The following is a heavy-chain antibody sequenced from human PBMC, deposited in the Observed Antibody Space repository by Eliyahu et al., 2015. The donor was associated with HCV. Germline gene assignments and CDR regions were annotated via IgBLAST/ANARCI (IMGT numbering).Heavy chain of an antibody. V-gene: IGHV3-30-3*01. J-gene: IGHJ5*02. CDR3: AREEAGYSYGYNWFDP. CDR1: GFTFSSYA. CDR2: ISYDGSNK. D-gene: IGHD5-18*01. Sequence: QVQLVESGGGVVQPGRSLRLSCAASGFTFSSYAMHWVRQAPGKGLEWVAVISYDGSNKYYADSVKGRFTISRDNSKNTLYLQMNSLRAEDTAVYYCAREEAGYSYGYNWFDPWGQGTLVTVSS.